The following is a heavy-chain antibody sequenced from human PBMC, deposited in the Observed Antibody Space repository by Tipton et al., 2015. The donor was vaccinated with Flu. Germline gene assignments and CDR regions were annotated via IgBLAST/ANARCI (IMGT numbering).Heavy chain of an antibody. CDR1: GGSFSGYY. CDR3: ARVGRELLNAFDI. J-gene: IGHJ3*02. V-gene: IGHV4-34*01. Sequence: TLSLTCAVYGGSFSGYYWSWIRQPPGKGLEWIGEINHSGSTNYNPSLKSRVTISVDTSKNRFSQKLSSVTAADTAVYYCARVGRELLNAFDIWGQGTMVTVSS. D-gene: IGHD1-26*01. CDR2: INHSGST.